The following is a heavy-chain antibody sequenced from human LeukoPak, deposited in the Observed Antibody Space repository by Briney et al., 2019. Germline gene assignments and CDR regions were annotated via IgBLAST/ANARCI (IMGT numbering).Heavy chain of an antibody. CDR2: IYYSGST. Sequence: PSETLSLTCAVYGGSFSGYYWSWIRQPPGKGLEWIGSIYYSGSTYYNPSLKSRVTISVDTSKNQFSLKLSSVTAADTAVYYCARWARGVFDYWGQGTLVTVSS. CDR3: ARWARGVFDY. CDR1: GGSFSGYY. D-gene: IGHD5-12*01. V-gene: IGHV4-34*01. J-gene: IGHJ4*02.